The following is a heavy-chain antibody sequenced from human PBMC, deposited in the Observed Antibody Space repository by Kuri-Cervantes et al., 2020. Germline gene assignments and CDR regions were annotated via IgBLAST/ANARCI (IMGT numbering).Heavy chain of an antibody. CDR1: GFTFSSYS. J-gene: IGHJ6*02. D-gene: IGHD6-19*01. Sequence: LSLTCAASGFTFSSYSMNWVRQAPGKGLEWVSSISSSSSYIYYADSVKGRFTISRDNAKNSLYLQMNSLRAGDTAVYYCARLAVAGGNGMDVWGQGTTVTVSS. CDR3: ARLAVAGGNGMDV. CDR2: ISSSSSYI. V-gene: IGHV3-21*01.